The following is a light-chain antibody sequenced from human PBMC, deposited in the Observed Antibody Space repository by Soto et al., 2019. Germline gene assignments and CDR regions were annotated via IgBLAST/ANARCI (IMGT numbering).Light chain of an antibody. J-gene: IGKJ1*01. CDR2: AAS. V-gene: IGKV1-39*01. CDR1: QSISSY. CDR3: QQSFSTPPT. Sequence: DIQMTQSPSSLSASVGDRVTITCRASQSISSYLNWYQQKPGKAPKLLXYAASSLQSGVPSRFSGSGSGTNFTLTISGLQSEDLATYFCQQSFSTPPTFGQGTKVDIK.